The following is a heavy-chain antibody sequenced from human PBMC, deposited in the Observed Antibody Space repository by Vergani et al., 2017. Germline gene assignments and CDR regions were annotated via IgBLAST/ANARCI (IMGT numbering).Heavy chain of an antibody. V-gene: IGHV4-34*01. CDR2: INHRGST. J-gene: IGHJ4*02. CDR3: ARFDYGGPFDY. Sequence: QVQLQQWGAGLLKPSETLSLTCAVYGGSFSGYYLSWIRQPPGKGLEWIGEINHRGSTNYHPSLKSRVTISVDTSKNQFSLKLSSVTAADTAVYYCARFDYGGPFDYWGQGTLVTVSS. CDR1: GGSFSGYY. D-gene: IGHD4-23*01.